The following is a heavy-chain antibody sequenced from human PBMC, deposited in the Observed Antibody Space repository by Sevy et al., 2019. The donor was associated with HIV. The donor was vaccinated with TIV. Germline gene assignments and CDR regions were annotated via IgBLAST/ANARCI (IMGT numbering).Heavy chain of an antibody. D-gene: IGHD1-7*01. CDR3: ARDDGNYYFHY. CDR2: IKQDAGQK. Sequence: GGSLRLSCAASGFTFSKYWMGRVRQAPGKGLEWVANIKQDAGQKYYVDSVKGRSTISRDNAKNSLYLQMNSLRAEDTAVYFCARDDGNYYFHYWGQGTLVTVSS. CDR1: GFTFSKYW. J-gene: IGHJ4*02. V-gene: IGHV3-7*01.